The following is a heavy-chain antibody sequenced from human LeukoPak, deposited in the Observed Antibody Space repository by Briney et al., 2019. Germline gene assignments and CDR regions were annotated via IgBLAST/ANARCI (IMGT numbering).Heavy chain of an antibody. V-gene: IGHV3-48*03. CDR2: ISSSGSTI. CDR3: ARVGPSYYYGSGSLDV. D-gene: IGHD3-10*01. Sequence: GGSLRLSCAASGFTFSSYEMNWVRQAPGKGLEWVSYISSSGSTIYYADSVKGRFTISRDNAKNSLYLQMNSLRAEDTAVYYCARVGPSYYYGSGSLDVWGQGTTVTVSS. J-gene: IGHJ6*02. CDR1: GFTFSSYE.